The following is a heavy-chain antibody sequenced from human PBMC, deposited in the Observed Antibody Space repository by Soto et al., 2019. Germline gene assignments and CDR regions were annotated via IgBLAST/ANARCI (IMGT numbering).Heavy chain of an antibody. CDR3: ARAKGGNSNLARLFDY. V-gene: IGHV3-48*02. CDR2: ISSSSSTI. D-gene: IGHD2-21*02. Sequence: GGSLRLSCAASGFTFSSYSMNWVRQAPGKGLEWVSYISSSSSTIYYADSVKGRFTISRDNAKNSLYLQMNSLRDEDTAVYYCARAKGGNSNLARLFDYWGQGTLVTVSS. CDR1: GFTFSSYS. J-gene: IGHJ4*02.